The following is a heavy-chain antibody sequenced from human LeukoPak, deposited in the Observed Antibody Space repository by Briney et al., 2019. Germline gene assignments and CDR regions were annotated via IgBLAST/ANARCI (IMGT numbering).Heavy chain of an antibody. CDR3: ARGRYFDWLGSYNWFDP. CDR1: GYTFTSYD. D-gene: IGHD3-9*01. J-gene: IGHJ5*02. Sequence: ASVKVSCKASGYTFTSYDINWVRQATGQGLEWMGWMNPTSGNTGYAQKFQGRVTMTRNTSISTAYMELSSLRSEDTAVYYCARGRYFDWLGSYNWFDPWGQGTLVTVSS. CDR2: MNPTSGNT. V-gene: IGHV1-8*01.